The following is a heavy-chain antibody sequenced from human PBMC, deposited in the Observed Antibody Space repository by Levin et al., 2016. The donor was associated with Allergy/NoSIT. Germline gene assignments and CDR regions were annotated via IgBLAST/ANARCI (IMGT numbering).Heavy chain of an antibody. Sequence: GESLKISCAASGFTFNIYAMNWVRQAPGKGLEWVSTISSVDNNAHYADSVKGRFTISRDNAENTLYLQMNSLRAEDTAVYYCARSARGDLRRLDLWGQGTLVTVTS. CDR1: GFTFNIYA. CDR2: ISSVDNNA. V-gene: IGHV3-23*01. J-gene: IGHJ5*02. CDR3: ARSARGDLRRLDL. D-gene: IGHD3-16*01.